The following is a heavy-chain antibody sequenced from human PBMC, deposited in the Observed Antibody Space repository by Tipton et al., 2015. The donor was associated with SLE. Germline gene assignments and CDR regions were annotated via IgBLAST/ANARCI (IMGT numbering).Heavy chain of an antibody. CDR2: ISSSGSTI. V-gene: IGHV3-11*01. CDR3: ARVGRYFDQSPDAFDI. D-gene: IGHD3-9*01. J-gene: IGHJ3*02. CDR1: GFTFSDYY. Sequence: SLRLSCAASGFTFSDYYMSWIRQAPGKGLEWVSYISSSGSTIYYADSVKGRFTISRDNAKNSLYLQMNSLRAEDTAVYYCARVGRYFDQSPDAFDIWGQGTMVTVSS.